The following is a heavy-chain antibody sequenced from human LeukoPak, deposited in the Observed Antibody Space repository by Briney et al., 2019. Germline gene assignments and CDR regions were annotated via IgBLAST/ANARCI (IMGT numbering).Heavy chain of an antibody. J-gene: IGHJ4*02. D-gene: IGHD2-2*01. CDR1: GFTFSSYA. CDR2: ISYDGSNK. CDR3: AGGVVPAALDY. Sequence: GGSLRLSCAASGFTFSSYAMHWVRQAPGKGLEWVAVISYDGSNKYYADSVKGRFTISRDNSKNTLYLQMNSLRAEDTAVYYCAGGVVPAALDYWGQGTLVTVS. V-gene: IGHV3-30*14.